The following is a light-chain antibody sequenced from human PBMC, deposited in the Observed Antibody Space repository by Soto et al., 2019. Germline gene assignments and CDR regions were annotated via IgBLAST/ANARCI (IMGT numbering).Light chain of an antibody. J-gene: IGKJ5*01. V-gene: IGKV3-15*01. CDR1: QSINSD. CDR3: QQYGNSPIT. Sequence: EIVMTKSPATLAVSPGETTRLSCRASQSINSDVAWYQQKLGQTPRLLIHGASTRATGIAARFSGSGSGTDFTLTISRLEPEDFAVYYCQQYGNSPITFGQGTRLEIK. CDR2: GAS.